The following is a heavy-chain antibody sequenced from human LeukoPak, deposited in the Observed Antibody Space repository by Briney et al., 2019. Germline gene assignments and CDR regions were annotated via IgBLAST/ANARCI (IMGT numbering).Heavy chain of an antibody. CDR2: MNPNSGNT. V-gene: IGHV1-8*01. D-gene: IGHD4-17*01. J-gene: IGHJ3*02. CDR1: GYTFTSYD. Sequence: ASVKVSCKASGYTFTSYDINWVRQATGQGLEWMGWMNPNSGNTGYVQKFQGRVTMTRNTSISTAYMELSSLRSEDTAVYYCAGGVYGDYDRDAFDIWGQGTMVTVSS. CDR3: AGGVYGDYDRDAFDI.